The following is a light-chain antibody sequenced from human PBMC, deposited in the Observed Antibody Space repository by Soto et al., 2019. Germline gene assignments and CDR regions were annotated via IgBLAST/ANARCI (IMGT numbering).Light chain of an antibody. Sequence: DIQMTQSHSSLSASVGDRFTITCLASQGISNYLAWNQQKPGKVPKLLIYAASTLQSGVPSRFSGSRSGTDFTLTISSLQPEDVATYYCQKYNSAPPGWTFGQVTKVDI. J-gene: IGKJ1*01. CDR3: QKYNSAPPGWT. CDR2: AAS. CDR1: QGISNY. V-gene: IGKV1-27*01.